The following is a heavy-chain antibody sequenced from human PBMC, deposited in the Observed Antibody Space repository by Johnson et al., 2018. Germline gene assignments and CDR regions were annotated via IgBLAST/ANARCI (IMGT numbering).Heavy chain of an antibody. CDR1: GFTLSGSA. J-gene: IGHJ4*02. D-gene: IGHD4-17*01. CDR2: SRSQPNHYAT. V-gene: IGHV3-73*01. CDR3: FFDYGDYGVADY. Sequence: VQLVQSGGGLVQPGGSLKLSCAVSGFTLSGSAMHWVRQASGKGLEWLGRSRSQPNHYATTYASSVKGRFTTSRDDSKTTAYLQLNTLKTEDTDVYCCFFDYGDYGVADYWGQGALVTVSS.